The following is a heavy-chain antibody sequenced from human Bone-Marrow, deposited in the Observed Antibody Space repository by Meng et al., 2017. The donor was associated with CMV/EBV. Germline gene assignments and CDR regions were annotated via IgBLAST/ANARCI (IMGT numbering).Heavy chain of an antibody. CDR1: GGSISSSSYY. CDR2: IYYSGST. V-gene: IGHV4-39*01. CDR3: ARTTYYYDSSGYCVFDY. Sequence: GSLRLSCTVSGGSISSSSYYWGWIRQPPGKGLEWIGSIYYSGSTYYNPSLKSRVTISVDTSKNQFSLKLSSVTAADTAVYYCARTTYYYDSSGYCVFDYWGQGTLVTVSS. J-gene: IGHJ4*02. D-gene: IGHD3-22*01.